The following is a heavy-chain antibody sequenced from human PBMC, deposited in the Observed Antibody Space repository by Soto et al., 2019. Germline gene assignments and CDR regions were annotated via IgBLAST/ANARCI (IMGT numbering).Heavy chain of an antibody. CDR3: ARINGYCTTTSCYAMDV. D-gene: IGHD2-2*03. J-gene: IGHJ6*02. Sequence: WTWVRQPPGRGLEWIGYFSHGGDTYYHPSLKSRVTISVDRSKNQFSLKLNSVTAADTAVYYCARINGYCTTTSCYAMDVWGQGTTVTVSS. V-gene: IGHV4-30-2*01. CDR2: FSHGGDT.